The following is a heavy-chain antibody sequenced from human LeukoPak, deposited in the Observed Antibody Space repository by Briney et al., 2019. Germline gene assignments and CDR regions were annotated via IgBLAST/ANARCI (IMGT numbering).Heavy chain of an antibody. Sequence: SETLSLTCTVSGGSISSGGYYWSWIRQHPGKGLEWIGYIYYSGSTYYNPSLKSRVTISVDTSKNQFSLKLSSVTAADTAVYYCAREHTLKTGFDPWGQGTLVTVSS. D-gene: IGHD2-8*01. CDR1: GGSISSGGYY. V-gene: IGHV4-31*03. CDR3: AREHTLKTGFDP. CDR2: IYYSGST. J-gene: IGHJ5*02.